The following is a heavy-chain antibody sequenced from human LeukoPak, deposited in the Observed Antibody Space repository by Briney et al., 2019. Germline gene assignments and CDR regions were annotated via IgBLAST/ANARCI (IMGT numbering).Heavy chain of an antibody. CDR1: GGSISSSSYY. V-gene: IGHV4-39*01. Sequence: SETLSLTCTVSGGSISSSSYYWGWIRQPPGKGLEWLGSIYYSGSTSYNPSLKSRVTISVDTSKNQSSLKLSSVTAADTAVYYCARRVWSVGATTKGLFDYWGQGTLVTVSS. J-gene: IGHJ4*02. D-gene: IGHD1-26*01. CDR3: ARRVWSVGATTKGLFDY. CDR2: IYYSGST.